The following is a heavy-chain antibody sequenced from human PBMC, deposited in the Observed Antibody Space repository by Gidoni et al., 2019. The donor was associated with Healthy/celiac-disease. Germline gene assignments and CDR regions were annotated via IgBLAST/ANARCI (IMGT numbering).Heavy chain of an antibody. V-gene: IGHV4-31*03. J-gene: IGHJ4*02. CDR2: IYYSGST. D-gene: IGHD3-10*01. CDR1: GGSISSGGYY. CDR3: ARDASFRGYNRGDYFDY. Sequence: QVQLQESGPGLVKPSQTLSLTCTVSGGSISSGGYYWSWIRQHPGKGLEWIGYIYYSGSTYYNPSLKSRVTISVDTFKNQFSLKLSSVTAADTAVYYCARDASFRGYNRGDYFDYWGQGTLVTVSS.